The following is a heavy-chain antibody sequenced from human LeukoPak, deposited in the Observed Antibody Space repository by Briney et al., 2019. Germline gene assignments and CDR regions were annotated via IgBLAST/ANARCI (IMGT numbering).Heavy chain of an antibody. D-gene: IGHD2-21*01. CDR2: IYYSGST. CDR3: AATYDFNAFDI. Sequence: SETLSLTCTVPGGSISSGGYYWSWTRQHPGKGLEWIGYIYYSGSTYYNPSLKSRVTISVDTSKNQFSLKLSSVTAADTAVYYCAATYDFNAFDIWGQGTMVTVSS. J-gene: IGHJ3*02. V-gene: IGHV4-31*03. CDR1: GGSISSGGYY.